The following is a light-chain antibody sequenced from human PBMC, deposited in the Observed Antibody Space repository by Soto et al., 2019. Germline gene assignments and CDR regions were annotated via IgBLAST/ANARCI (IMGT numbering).Light chain of an antibody. CDR3: QQSDSLPYT. CDR1: QSISTY. J-gene: IGKJ2*01. Sequence: DIQMTQSPSSLSASVGDRVTIACRTSQSISTYLHWYQQKPGKAPEVLIYAVPSVQRGVPSRFSGSGSGTDFTLTISSLQPEDFAAYYCQQSDSLPYTFGQGTKLEIK. CDR2: AVP. V-gene: IGKV1-39*01.